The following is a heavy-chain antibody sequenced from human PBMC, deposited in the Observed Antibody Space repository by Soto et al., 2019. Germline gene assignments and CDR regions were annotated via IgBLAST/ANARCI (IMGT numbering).Heavy chain of an antibody. Sequence: SVKVSCKASGVSFSSFAISWVRQAPGQGLEWMGGIIPIFGTTNYAQKFQGRVTITADASTTTAFMELSSLRSEDTAVYYCARHREGEGHQPLYSWFDPWGQGTLVTVSS. V-gene: IGHV1-69*13. J-gene: IGHJ5*02. CDR3: ARHREGEGHQPLYSWFDP. CDR2: IIPIFGTT. CDR1: GVSFSSFA. D-gene: IGHD2-2*01.